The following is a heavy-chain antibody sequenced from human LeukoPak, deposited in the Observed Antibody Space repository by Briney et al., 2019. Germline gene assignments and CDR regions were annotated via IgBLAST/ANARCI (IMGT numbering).Heavy chain of an antibody. D-gene: IGHD2-2*01. V-gene: IGHV3-23*01. CDR2: ISGSGGST. CDR1: GFTFSGYA. J-gene: IGHJ4*02. Sequence: GSLRLSCAASGFTFSGYAMSWVRQAPGKGLEWVSAISGSGGSTYYADSVKGRFTISRDNSKNTLYLQMNSLRAEDTAVYYCAKDVAYCSSTSCYGEGYFDYWGQGTLVTVSS. CDR3: AKDVAYCSSTSCYGEGYFDY.